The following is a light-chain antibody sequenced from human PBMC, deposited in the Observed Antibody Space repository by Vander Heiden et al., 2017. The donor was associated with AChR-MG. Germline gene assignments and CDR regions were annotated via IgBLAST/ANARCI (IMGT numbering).Light chain of an antibody. J-gene: IGLJ1*01. CDR2: DVS. V-gene: IGLV2-14*03. CDR1: RSDVGGYNF. CDR3: GSDTSISTHV. Sequence: SALPQPASVSGSPGPPTTISCPGTRSDVGGYNFVSWYPAHPGKAPKLMIYDVSRRPAGVANRFSGSKSGNTASLTISGLQAEDEADYYCGSDTSISTHVFGTGTKVTVL.